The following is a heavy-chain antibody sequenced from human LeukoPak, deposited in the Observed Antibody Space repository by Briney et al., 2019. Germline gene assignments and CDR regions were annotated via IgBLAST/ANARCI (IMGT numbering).Heavy chain of an antibody. Sequence: PGGSLRLSCAASRFTFSSYWMHWVRQAPGKGLVWVSRINSDGSSTSYADSVKGRFTISRDNAKNTLYQQMNSLRAEDTAVYYCARARAGTGSDYWGQGTLVTVSS. CDR1: RFTFSSYW. CDR2: INSDGSST. V-gene: IGHV3-74*01. CDR3: ARARAGTGSDY. D-gene: IGHD6-13*01. J-gene: IGHJ4*02.